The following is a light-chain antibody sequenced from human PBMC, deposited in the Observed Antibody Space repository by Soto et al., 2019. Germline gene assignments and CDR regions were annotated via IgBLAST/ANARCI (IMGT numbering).Light chain of an antibody. V-gene: IGKV3-15*01. J-gene: IGKJ4*01. Sequence: EIVMTQSPATLSVSPGEGATLSCRASQSVSSKLAWYQQGPGQVPRLLIYDASTRATGIPARFSGSGSGTEFTLTISSLQSEDFEVYYCQQYDKWPLTFGGGAKVEIK. CDR2: DAS. CDR1: QSVSSK. CDR3: QQYDKWPLT.